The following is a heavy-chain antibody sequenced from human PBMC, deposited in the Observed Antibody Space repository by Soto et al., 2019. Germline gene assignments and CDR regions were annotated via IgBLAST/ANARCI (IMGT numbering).Heavy chain of an antibody. J-gene: IGHJ4*02. CDR2: FIAMLGTP. V-gene: IGHV1-69*13. CDR1: GGTFGSQG. CDR3: ARGAMANFDY. D-gene: IGHD5-18*01. Sequence: SVKVSCKASGGTFGSQGIAWVRQAPGQGLEWMGGFIAMLGTPTYAKKVQGRATITADESLTSSYLELRSLRSEDTAVYFCARGAMANFDYWGQGTVVTVSP.